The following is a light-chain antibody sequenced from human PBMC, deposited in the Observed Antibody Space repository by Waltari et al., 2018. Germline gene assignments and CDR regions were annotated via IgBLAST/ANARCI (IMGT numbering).Light chain of an antibody. CDR3: QQCYHLPS. V-gene: IGKV4-1*01. CDR2: WAS. J-gene: IGKJ4*01. Sequence: DIVMTQSPDSVAVSLGERATIHCRSSQNILSRSDNKNYLVWYQQKPGQHPKLLISWASTRESGVPDRFSGSGSGTDFTLTISSLQAEDVAVYYCQQCYHLPSFGGGTRVEIK. CDR1: QNILSRSDNKNY.